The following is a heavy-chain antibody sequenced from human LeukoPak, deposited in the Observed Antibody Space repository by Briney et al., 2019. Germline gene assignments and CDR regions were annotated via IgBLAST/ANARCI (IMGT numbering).Heavy chain of an antibody. V-gene: IGHV1-46*01. CDR2: INPRGGST. Sequence: ASVKVSPTAAGYTFIDYYMHWVRQAPGQGLEWMGIINPRGGSTTYAQNFQGRVTMTRDTSTSTVYMELSSLRSEDTAVYYCARQRTDGYMSYYFENWGQGALVTVSS. D-gene: IGHD5-24*01. CDR3: ARQRTDGYMSYYFEN. J-gene: IGHJ4*02. CDR1: GYTFIDYY.